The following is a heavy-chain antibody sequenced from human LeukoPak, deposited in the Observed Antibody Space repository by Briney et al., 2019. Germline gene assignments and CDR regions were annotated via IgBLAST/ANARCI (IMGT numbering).Heavy chain of an antibody. CDR1: GYTFTGYY. V-gene: IGHV1-2*02. D-gene: IGHD5-24*01. CDR3: ARVLGGWLQLFPDY. J-gene: IGHJ4*02. Sequence: ASVKVSCKASGYTFTGYYMHWVRQAPGQGLEWMGWINPNSGGTNYAQKFQGRVTMTRDTSISTAYMELSRLRSDDTAVYYCARVLGGWLQLFPDYWGQGTLVTVSS. CDR2: INPNSGGT.